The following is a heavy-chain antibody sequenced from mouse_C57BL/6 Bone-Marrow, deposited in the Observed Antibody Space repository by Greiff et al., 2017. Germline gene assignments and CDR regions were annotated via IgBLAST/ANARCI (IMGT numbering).Heavy chain of an antibody. CDR3: ARGGSPFDY. Sequence: VQLQQSVAELVRPGASVKLSCTASGFNIKTTYMHWVKQRPEQGLEWIGRIDPANGNTKYAPKFQGKATITADTSSNTAYLQLSSLTSEDTAIYYCARGGSPFDYWGQGTTLTVSS. CDR2: IDPANGNT. V-gene: IGHV14-3*01. CDR1: GFNIKTTY. D-gene: IGHD1-1*01. J-gene: IGHJ2*01.